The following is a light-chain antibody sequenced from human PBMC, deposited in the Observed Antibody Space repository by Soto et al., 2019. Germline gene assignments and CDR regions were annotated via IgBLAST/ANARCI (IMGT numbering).Light chain of an antibody. CDR1: LSVSSD. Sequence: EIVLTQSPGTLSFSPGERATLSCRASLSVSSDLAWYRQKPGQAPRLLIYRAFTRATGIPARFSGSGFGTDFTLTISSLQSEDFAVYYCQQYNNWPLTFGGGTKVDIK. CDR3: QQYNNWPLT. V-gene: IGKV3-15*01. CDR2: RAF. J-gene: IGKJ4*01.